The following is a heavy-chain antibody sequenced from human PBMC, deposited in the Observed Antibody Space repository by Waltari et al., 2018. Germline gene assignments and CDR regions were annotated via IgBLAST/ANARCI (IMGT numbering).Heavy chain of an antibody. CDR3: AKDRLSDARGTYSFGTDV. Sequence: QVQLVESGGGVVQPGRSLRLSCAVSGFTFSGHGMQWVSQAPGKGLEWVAVIVYDGSQKYYADSVKGRFTISRDNSKSTMYLQMNSLRSDDTAVYFCAKDRLSDARGTYSFGTDVWGQGTTVTVS. V-gene: IGHV3-30*18. CDR1: GFTFSGHG. J-gene: IGHJ6*02. CDR2: IVYDGSQK. D-gene: IGHD3-10*02.